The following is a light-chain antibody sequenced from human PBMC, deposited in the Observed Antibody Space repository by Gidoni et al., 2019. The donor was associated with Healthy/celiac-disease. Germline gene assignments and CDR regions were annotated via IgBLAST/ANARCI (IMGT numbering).Light chain of an antibody. Sequence: SALTHPPSAPGSPGQPVTISCTGTSRDVGGYNYVSWYQQPPGKSPNLMIYEVSKRPSGVPDRFSGSKSGNTASLTVSGLQAEDEADYYCSSYAGSNNFVVFGGGTKLTVL. V-gene: IGLV2-8*01. CDR2: EVS. CDR1: SRDVGGYNY. J-gene: IGLJ2*01. CDR3: SSYAGSNNFVV.